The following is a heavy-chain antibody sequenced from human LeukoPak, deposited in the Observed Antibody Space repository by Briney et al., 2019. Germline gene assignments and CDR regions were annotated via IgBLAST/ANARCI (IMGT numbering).Heavy chain of an antibody. V-gene: IGHV3-23*01. D-gene: IGHD4-11*01. Sequence: GGSLRLSCAASGFTFSSSAMSWVRQAPGKGLEWVSAISGSGGSTYYADSVKGRFTISRDNSKNTLYLQMNSMRAEDTAVYYCAKGDYSNYFDYWGQGTLVTVSS. CDR1: GFTFSSSA. CDR2: ISGSGGST. J-gene: IGHJ4*02. CDR3: AKGDYSNYFDY.